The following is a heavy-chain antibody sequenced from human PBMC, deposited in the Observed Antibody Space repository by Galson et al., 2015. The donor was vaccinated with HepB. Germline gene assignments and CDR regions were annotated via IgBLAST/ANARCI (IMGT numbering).Heavy chain of an antibody. CDR1: GFTFSDYY. CDR2: ISSTGPTI. D-gene: IGHD3-16*01. CDR3: ARDSELGFY. V-gene: IGHV3-11*01. Sequence: SLRLSCAASGFTFSDYYMNWIRQAPGKGLEWVSYISSTGPTIYYADSVKGRFTISRDNAKNSLYLQMNGLRAEDTAVYYCARDSELGFYWGQGTLVTVSS. J-gene: IGHJ4*02.